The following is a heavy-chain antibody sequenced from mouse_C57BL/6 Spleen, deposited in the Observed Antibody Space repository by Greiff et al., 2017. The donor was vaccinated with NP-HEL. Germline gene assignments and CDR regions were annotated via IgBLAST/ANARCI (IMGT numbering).Heavy chain of an antibody. J-gene: IGHJ2*01. CDR3: ARGYDARFDY. Sequence: DVQLVESGGGLVKPGGSLKLSCAASGFTFSDYGMHWVRQAPEKGLEWVAYISSGSSTIYYADTVKGRFTISRDNAKNTLFLQMTSLRSEDTAMYYCARGYDARFDYWGQGTTLTVSS. CDR2: ISSGSSTI. V-gene: IGHV5-17*01. D-gene: IGHD2-3*01. CDR1: GFTFSDYG.